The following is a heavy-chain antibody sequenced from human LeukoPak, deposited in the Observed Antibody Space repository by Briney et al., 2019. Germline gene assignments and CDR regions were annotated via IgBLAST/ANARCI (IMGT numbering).Heavy chain of an antibody. D-gene: IGHD3-22*01. V-gene: IGHV1-18*01. Sequence: GASVKVSCRASGYTFTSYGISWVRQAPGQGLEWMGWISAYNGNTNYAQKLQGRVTMTTDTSTSTAYMELRSLRSEDTAVYYCARSYYDKNYYYGMDVWGQGTTVTVSS. CDR1: GYTFTSYG. CDR2: ISAYNGNT. CDR3: ARSYYDKNYYYGMDV. J-gene: IGHJ6*02.